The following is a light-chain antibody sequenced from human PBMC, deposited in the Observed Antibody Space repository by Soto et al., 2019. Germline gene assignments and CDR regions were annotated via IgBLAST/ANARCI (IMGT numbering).Light chain of an antibody. J-gene: IGKJ5*01. CDR2: AAS. Sequence: DIQMTQSPSSLSASVGDRVTITCRASQIITDYLNWYQQKPGKAPKLLIYAASSLQRGVPSRFSDSGSGTDFTLAISRLQPEAFATYFCQQTYITPFTFGQGTRLAI. CDR1: QIITDY. V-gene: IGKV1-39*01. CDR3: QQTYITPFT.